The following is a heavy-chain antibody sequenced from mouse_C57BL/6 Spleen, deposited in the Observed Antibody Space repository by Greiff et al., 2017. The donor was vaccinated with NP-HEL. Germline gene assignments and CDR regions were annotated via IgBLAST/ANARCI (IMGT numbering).Heavy chain of an antibody. CDR2: ISYDGSN. J-gene: IGHJ2*01. Sequence: EVQLVESGPGLVKPSQSLSLTCSVTGYSITSGYYWNWIRQFPGNKLEWMGYISYDGSNNYNPSLKNRISITRDTSKNQFFLKLNSVTTEDTATYYCAREWGYWGQGTTLTVSS. V-gene: IGHV3-6*01. CDR3: AREWGY. CDR1: GYSITSGYY.